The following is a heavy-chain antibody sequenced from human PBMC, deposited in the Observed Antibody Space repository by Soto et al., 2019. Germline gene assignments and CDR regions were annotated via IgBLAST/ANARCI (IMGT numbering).Heavy chain of an antibody. V-gene: IGHV5-51*01. CDR3: ARSAGNYPTDY. CDR1: GYIFSSNW. Sequence: PGESLKISCTASGYIFSSNWIGWVRQMPGKGLEWMGIIYPGDSDTRYSPSFQGQVLISADKSMNTAYLQWSYLKASDAAMYYCARSAGNYPTDYWGQGTLVTVSS. CDR2: IYPGDSDT. D-gene: IGHD1-7*01. J-gene: IGHJ4*02.